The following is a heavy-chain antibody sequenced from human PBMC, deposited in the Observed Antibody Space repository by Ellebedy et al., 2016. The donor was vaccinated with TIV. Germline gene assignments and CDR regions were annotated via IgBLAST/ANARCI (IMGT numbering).Heavy chain of an antibody. Sequence: PGGSLRLSCAASGFTFSSYSMNWVRQAPGKGLEWLSYITSSSSSLYYADSVKGRFTISRDNAKTSLYLQMNSLRADDTAVYYCARSPYTGYSDLGFDYWGQGSLVTVSS. D-gene: IGHD2-2*02. CDR1: GFTFSSYS. CDR3: ARSPYTGYSDLGFDY. CDR2: ITSSSSSL. J-gene: IGHJ4*02. V-gene: IGHV3-48*04.